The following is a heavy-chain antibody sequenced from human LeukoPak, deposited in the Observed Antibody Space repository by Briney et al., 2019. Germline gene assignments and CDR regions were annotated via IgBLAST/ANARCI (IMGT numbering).Heavy chain of an antibody. V-gene: IGHV3-30*18. CDR3: AKVAGGPPAYCSSTSCYYYYYYYMDV. CDR1: GFTFSSYG. D-gene: IGHD2-2*01. CDR2: ISYDGSNK. J-gene: IGHJ6*03. Sequence: GGSLRLSCAASGFTFSSYGMHWVRQAPGKGLEWVAVISYDGSNKYYADSVKGRFTISRDNSKNTLYLQMNSLRAEDTAVYYCAKVAGGPPAYCSSTSCYYYYYYYMDVWGKGTTVTVSS.